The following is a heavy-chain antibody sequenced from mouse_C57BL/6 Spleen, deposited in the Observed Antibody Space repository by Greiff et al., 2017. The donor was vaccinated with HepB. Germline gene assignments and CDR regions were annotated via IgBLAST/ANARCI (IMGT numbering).Heavy chain of an antibody. V-gene: IGHV1-47*01. Sequence: VQLQQSGAELVKPGASVKMSCKASGYTFTTYPIEWMKQNHGKSLEWIGNFHPYNDDTKYNEKFKGKATLTVEKSSSTVYLELSRLTSDDSAVYYCARGDYYGSSYGDYAMDYWGQGTSVTVSS. J-gene: IGHJ4*01. D-gene: IGHD1-1*01. CDR2: FHPYNDDT. CDR3: ARGDYYGSSYGDYAMDY. CDR1: GYTFTTYP.